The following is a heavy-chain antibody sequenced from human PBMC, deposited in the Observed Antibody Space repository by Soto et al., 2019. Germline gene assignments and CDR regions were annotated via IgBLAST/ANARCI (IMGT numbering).Heavy chain of an antibody. CDR3: XXXPATVTTYGYFDY. CDR1: GFSLSTSGVG. D-gene: IGHD4-17*01. J-gene: IGHJ4*02. CDR2: LYWDDDK. Sequence: QITLKESGPTLVKPTQTLTLTCTFSGFSLSTSGVGVGWIRQPPGKALEWLALLYWDDDKRYSPSLKSRLTITKDTSKNQVVLTMTNMDPVDTATXYCXXXPATVTTYGYFDYWGQGTLVTVSS. V-gene: IGHV2-5*02.